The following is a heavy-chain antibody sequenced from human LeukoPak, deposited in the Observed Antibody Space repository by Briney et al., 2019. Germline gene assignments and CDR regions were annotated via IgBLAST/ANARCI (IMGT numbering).Heavy chain of an antibody. CDR3: ASSYSNSWYDY. CDR2: IFDSGNI. J-gene: IGHJ4*02. V-gene: IGHV4-31*11. D-gene: IGHD6-13*01. CDR1: GGSIRNSSFY. Sequence: SETLSLTCAVSGGSIRNSSFYWGWIRQPPGKGLEWIGYIFDSGNIYYNPSLKSRLTISVDTSENQFSLKLTSVTAADTAIYYCASSYSNSWYDYWGQGILVTVSS.